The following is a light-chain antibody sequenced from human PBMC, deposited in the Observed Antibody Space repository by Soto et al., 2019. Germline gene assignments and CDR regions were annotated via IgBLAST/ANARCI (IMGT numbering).Light chain of an antibody. CDR2: GAS. Sequence: EIVMTQSPATLSVSPGERATLSCSASQSVSSNLAWYQQKPGQAPRLLIYGASTRATGIPDRFSGSGSGTECTLTIGSLQSEDFAVYYCQQYNTWHFMYTFGQGTKLEIK. CDR1: QSVSSN. V-gene: IGKV3-15*01. J-gene: IGKJ2*01. CDR3: QQYNTWHFMYT.